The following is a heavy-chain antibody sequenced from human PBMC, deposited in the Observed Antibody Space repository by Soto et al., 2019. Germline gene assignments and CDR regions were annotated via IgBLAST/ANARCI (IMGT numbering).Heavy chain of an antibody. Sequence: KLSETLSLTCAVYCGSFSSYYWSWIRQPPGKGLEWIGYIYYSGSTNYNPSLKSRVTISVDTSKSQFSLKLSSVTAADTAVYYCARRYGGNFDYWGQGTLVTVSS. D-gene: IGHD1-26*01. CDR2: IYYSGST. CDR1: CGSFSSYY. J-gene: IGHJ4*02. V-gene: IGHV4-59*01. CDR3: ARRYGGNFDY.